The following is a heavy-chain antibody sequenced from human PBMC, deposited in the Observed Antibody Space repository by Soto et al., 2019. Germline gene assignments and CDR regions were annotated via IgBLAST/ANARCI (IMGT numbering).Heavy chain of an antibody. Sequence: QVQLQESGPGLVKPSQTLSLTCTVSGGSISSGDYYWSWIRQPPGKGLEWIGYIYYSGSTYYNPFLKSRVTISLDTSMNQSSLKLSSVTAADPGVYYCARVGSCIAVRPFDYWGQGTLVTVSS. CDR2: IYYSGST. CDR3: ARVGSCIAVRPFDY. J-gene: IGHJ4*02. V-gene: IGHV4-30-4*01. CDR1: GGSISSGDYY. D-gene: IGHD6-6*01.